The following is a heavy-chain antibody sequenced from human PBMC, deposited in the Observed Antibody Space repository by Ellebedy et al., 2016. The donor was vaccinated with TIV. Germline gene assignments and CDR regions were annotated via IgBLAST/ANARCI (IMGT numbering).Heavy chain of an antibody. CDR1: GGSFSGYY. J-gene: IGHJ4*02. CDR2: INHSGST. D-gene: IGHD3-3*01. Sequence: SETLSLXXAVYGGSFSGYYWSWIRQPPGKGLEWIGEINHSGSTNYNPSLKSRVTISVDTSKNQFSLKLSSVTAADTAVYYCARGPLRFLGYWGQGTLVTVSS. V-gene: IGHV4-34*01. CDR3: ARGPLRFLGY.